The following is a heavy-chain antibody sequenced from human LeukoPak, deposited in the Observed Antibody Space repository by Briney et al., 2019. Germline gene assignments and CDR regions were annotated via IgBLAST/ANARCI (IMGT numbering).Heavy chain of an antibody. Sequence: GGSLRLSCAVSGFAFGSEAMSWVRQSPARGLEWVASISPGGGTTYYADYVKGRFTISRDNSKTSLFVQMNSLRAEDTAVYYCAKEQRLYSSSPFDYWGQGTLVTVSS. CDR3: AKEQRLYSSSPFDY. CDR2: ISPGGGTT. D-gene: IGHD6-13*01. V-gene: IGHV3-23*01. J-gene: IGHJ4*02. CDR1: GFAFGSEA.